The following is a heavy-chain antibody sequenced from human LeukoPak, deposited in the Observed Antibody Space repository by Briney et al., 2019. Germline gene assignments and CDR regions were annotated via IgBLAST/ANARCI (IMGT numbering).Heavy chain of an antibody. Sequence: GGSLRLSCAASGFTFSSYAMSWVRQAPGKGLEWVSAISGSGGSTYYADSVKGRFTISRDNSKNTLYLQMNSLRAEDTAVYYCAKGPPPPITMVPGVSFSWGQGTLVTVSS. CDR3: AKGPPPPITMVPGVSFS. J-gene: IGHJ4*02. CDR2: ISGSGGST. D-gene: IGHD3-10*01. V-gene: IGHV3-23*01. CDR1: GFTFSSYA.